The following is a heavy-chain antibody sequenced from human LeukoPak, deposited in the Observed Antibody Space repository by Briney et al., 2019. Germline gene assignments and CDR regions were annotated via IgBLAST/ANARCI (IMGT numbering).Heavy chain of an antibody. CDR2: IYYSGST. V-gene: IGHV4-59*01. CDR1: GGSISSYY. J-gene: IGHJ5*02. Sequence: PSETLSLTCTVSGGSISSYYWSWIRQPPGKGLEWIGYIYYSGSTNYNPSLKSRVTISVDTSKNQFSLKLSSVTAADTAVYYCARGTIAAVSKNWFDPWGQGTLVTVSS. CDR3: ARGTIAAVSKNWFDP. D-gene: IGHD6-13*01.